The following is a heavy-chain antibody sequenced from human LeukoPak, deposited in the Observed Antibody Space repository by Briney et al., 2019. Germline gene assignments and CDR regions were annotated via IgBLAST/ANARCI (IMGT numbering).Heavy chain of an antibody. D-gene: IGHD1-14*01. CDR2: MNPNSGNT. J-gene: IGHJ4*02. Sequence: ASVKVSCKASGGTFSSYAISWVRQAPGQGLEWMGWMNPNSGNTGYAQKFQGRVTMTRNTSISTAYMELSGLRSDDTAVYYCARDGEGRTNFDYWGQGTLITVSS. V-gene: IGHV1-8*02. CDR1: GGTFSSYA. CDR3: ARDGEGRTNFDY.